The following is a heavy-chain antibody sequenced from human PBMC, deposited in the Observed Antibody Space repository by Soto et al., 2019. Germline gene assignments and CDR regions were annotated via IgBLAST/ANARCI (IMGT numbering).Heavy chain of an antibody. CDR2: IYYSGST. D-gene: IGHD4-4*01. V-gene: IGHV4-39*07. CDR1: GGSISSSSYY. Sequence: PSETLSLTCTVSGGSISSSSYYWGWIRQPPGKGLEWIGSIYYSGSTYYNPSLKSRVTISVDTSKNQFSLKLSSVTAADTAVYYCARVIGPWLGDYSKEGHIYNWFDPWGQGTLVTVSS. CDR3: ARVIGPWLGDYSKEGHIYNWFDP. J-gene: IGHJ5*02.